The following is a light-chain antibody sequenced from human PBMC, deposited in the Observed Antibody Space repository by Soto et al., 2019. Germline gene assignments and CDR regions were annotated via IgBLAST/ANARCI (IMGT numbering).Light chain of an antibody. CDR1: QSVSNN. J-gene: IGKJ4*01. V-gene: IGKV3-15*01. Sequence: IGLNQSPCTLSLSPGERATLSCRASQSVSNNYLAWYQQKPGQAPRLPIYGASTRATDIPARFSGSGSGTEFTLTISSLQSEDFAVYYCQQYNKWPLTFGGGTKVDIK. CDR3: QQYNKWPLT. CDR2: GAS.